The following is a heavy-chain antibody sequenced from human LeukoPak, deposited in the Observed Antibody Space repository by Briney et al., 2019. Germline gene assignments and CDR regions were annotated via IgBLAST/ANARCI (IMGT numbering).Heavy chain of an antibody. D-gene: IGHD1-26*01. CDR1: GFTFSSYS. J-gene: IGHJ6*02. CDR2: ISSSSSYI. Sequence: GGSLRLSCAASGFTFSSYSMNWVRQAPGKGLEWVSSISSSSSYIYYADSVKGRFTISRDNAKNSLYLQMNSLRAEDTAVYYCARGSGSYFSYYYGMDVWGQGTTVTVSS. CDR3: ARGSGSYFSYYYGMDV. V-gene: IGHV3-21*01.